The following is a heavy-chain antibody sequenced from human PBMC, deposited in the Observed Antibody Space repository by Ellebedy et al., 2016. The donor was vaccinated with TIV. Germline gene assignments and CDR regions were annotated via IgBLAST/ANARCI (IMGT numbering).Heavy chain of an antibody. J-gene: IGHJ4*02. D-gene: IGHD3-10*01. Sequence: SLKISCVASGFTFHDFALQWVRQAPGKGLEWASGISWNSGYIDYADSVKGRFTVSRDNTKNSLFLQMNSLKPEDTAMYYCAKDPGDWGQGTLVTVSS. CDR3: AKDPGD. CDR1: GFTFHDFA. CDR2: ISWNSGYI. V-gene: IGHV3-9*01.